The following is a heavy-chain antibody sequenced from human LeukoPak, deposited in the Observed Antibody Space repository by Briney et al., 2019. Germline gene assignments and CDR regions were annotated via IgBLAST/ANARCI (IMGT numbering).Heavy chain of an antibody. Sequence: SETLSLTCIVSGGSISTSSDYWGWIRQPPGKGLEWMGIIYYSGSTYYNPSLKSRVTISVDTSKNQFSLKLSSVTAADTAVYYCARHGRLLGYCSGGSCPPDYWGQGTLVTVSS. D-gene: IGHD2-15*01. V-gene: IGHV4-39*01. CDR3: ARHGRLLGYCSGGSCPPDY. CDR1: GGSISTSSDY. J-gene: IGHJ4*02. CDR2: IYYSGST.